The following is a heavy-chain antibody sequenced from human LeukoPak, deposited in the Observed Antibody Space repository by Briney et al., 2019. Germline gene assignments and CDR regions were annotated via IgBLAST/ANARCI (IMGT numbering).Heavy chain of an antibody. J-gene: IGHJ6*02. D-gene: IGHD4-17*01. CDR3: ARVRTTVTNYYYYGMDV. Sequence: ASVKVSCKASGYTFTGYHMHWVRQAPGQGLEWMGWINPNSGGTNYAQKFQGRVTMTRDTSISTAYMELSRLRSDDTAVYYCARVRTTVTNYYYYGMDVWGQGTTVTVSS. CDR1: GYTFTGYH. CDR2: INPNSGGT. V-gene: IGHV1-2*02.